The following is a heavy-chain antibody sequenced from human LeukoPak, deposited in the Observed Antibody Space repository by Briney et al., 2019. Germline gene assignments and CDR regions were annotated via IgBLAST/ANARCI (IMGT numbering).Heavy chain of an antibody. CDR2: ISGSGGST. D-gene: IGHD2-2*01. J-gene: IGHJ6*03. CDR1: GFTFSSYA. V-gene: IGHV3-23*01. CDR3: AKVAGGYCSSTSCYPFYYYYMDV. Sequence: PGGSLGLSCAASGFTFSSYAMSWVRQAPGKGLEWVSAISGSGGSTYYADSVKGRFTISRDNSKNTLYLQMNSLRAEDTAVYYCAKVAGGYCSSTSCYPFYYYYMDVWGKGTTVTVSS.